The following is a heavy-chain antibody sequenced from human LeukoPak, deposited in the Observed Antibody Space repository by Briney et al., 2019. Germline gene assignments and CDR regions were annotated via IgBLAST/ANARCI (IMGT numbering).Heavy chain of an antibody. CDR3: ARVRIVGATRADY. CDR2: ISSSSSYI. CDR1: GFTFSSYS. V-gene: IGHV3-21*01. J-gene: IGHJ4*02. D-gene: IGHD1-26*01. Sequence: GGSLRLSCAASGFTFSSYSMNCVRQAPGGGLEWVSFISSSSSYIYYADPVKGRFTISRDNAKNSLYLQMNSLRAEDTAVYYCARVRIVGATRADYWGQGTLVTVSS.